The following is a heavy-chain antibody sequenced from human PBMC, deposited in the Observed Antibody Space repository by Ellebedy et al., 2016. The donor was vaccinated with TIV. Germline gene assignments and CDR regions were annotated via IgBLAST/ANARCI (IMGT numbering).Heavy chain of an antibody. CDR2: ISGSGGST. D-gene: IGHD3-22*01. V-gene: IGHV3-23*01. CDR3: AKVASGYYLIYFDY. J-gene: IGHJ4*02. Sequence: GESLKISXAASGFTFSSYAMSWVRQAPGKGLEWVSAISGSGGSTYYADSVKGRFTISRDNSKNTLYLQMNSLRAEDTAVYYCAKVASGYYLIYFDYWGQGTLVTVSS. CDR1: GFTFSSYA.